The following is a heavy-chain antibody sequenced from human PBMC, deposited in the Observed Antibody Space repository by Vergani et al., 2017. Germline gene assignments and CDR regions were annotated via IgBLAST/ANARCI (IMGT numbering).Heavy chain of an antibody. J-gene: IGHJ5*02. CDR2: INHSGST. V-gene: IGHV4-34*01. CDR1: GGSFSGYY. D-gene: IGHD3-3*01. CDR3: ARVGYYDCWRRKNRFDP. Sequence: QVQLPQWGAGLLKPSETLSLTCAVYGGSFSGYYWSWIRQPPGKGLEWIGEINHSGSTNYNPSLKSRVTISVDTSKNQFSLKLSSVTAADTAVYYCARVGYYDCWRRKNRFDPWGQGTLVTVSS.